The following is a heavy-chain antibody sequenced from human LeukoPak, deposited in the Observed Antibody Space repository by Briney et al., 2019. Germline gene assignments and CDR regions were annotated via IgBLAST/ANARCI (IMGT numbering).Heavy chain of an antibody. CDR2: IGTAGDT. J-gene: IGHJ3*02. CDR3: ARADRNGVYSGAFDI. CDR1: GFTFSSYD. V-gene: IGHV3-13*04. Sequence: AGSLRLSCAASGFTFSSYDMHWVRQATGKGLEWVSAIGTAGDTYYPGSVKGRFTISRENAKNSLYLQMNSLRAGDTAVYYCARADRNGVYSGAFDIWGQGTMVTVSS. D-gene: IGHD6-13*01.